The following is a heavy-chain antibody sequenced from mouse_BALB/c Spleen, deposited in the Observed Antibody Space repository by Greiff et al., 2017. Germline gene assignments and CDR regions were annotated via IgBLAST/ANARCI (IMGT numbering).Heavy chain of an antibody. V-gene: IGHV14-3*02. J-gene: IGHJ2*01. D-gene: IGHD1-1*01. CDR3: ARLYYGSSYLYYFDD. Sequence: EVQLVESGAELVKPGASVKLSCTASGFNIKDTYMHWVKQRPEQGLEWIGRIDPANGNTKYDPKFQGKATITADTSSNTAYLQLSSLTSEDTAVYYCARLYYGSSYLYYFDDWGQGTTLTVSS. CDR2: IDPANGNT. CDR1: GFNIKDTY.